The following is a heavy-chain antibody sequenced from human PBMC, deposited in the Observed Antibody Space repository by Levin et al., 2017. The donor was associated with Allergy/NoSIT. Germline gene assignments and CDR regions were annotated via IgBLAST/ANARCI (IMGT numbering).Heavy chain of an antibody. CDR1: GFTFSDHY. CDR2: TRDKAHSYTT. V-gene: IGHV3-72*01. J-gene: IGHJ4*02. Sequence: GGSLRLSCAASGFTFSDHYMDWVRQAPGKGLEWVGRTRDKAHSYTTEYAASVKGRFTISRDDSKNSLYLQMNSLKTEDTAVYYCTTGYCNGYGCYSGDYWGQGTLVTVSS. D-gene: IGHD2-15*01. CDR3: TTGYCNGYGCYSGDY.